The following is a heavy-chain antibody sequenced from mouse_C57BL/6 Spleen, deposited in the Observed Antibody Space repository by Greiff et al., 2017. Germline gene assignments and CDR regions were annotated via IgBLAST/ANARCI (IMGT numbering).Heavy chain of an antibody. CDR3: ARHLYYYGSSYEYAMDY. CDR2: FYPGSGSI. CDR1: GYTFTEYT. D-gene: IGHD1-1*01. V-gene: IGHV1-62-2*01. J-gene: IGHJ4*01. Sequence: LVESGAELVKPGASVKLSCKASGYTFTEYTIHWVKQRSGQGLEWIGWFYPGSGSIKYNEKFKDKATLTADKSSSTVYMELSRLTSEDSAVYVCARHLYYYGSSYEYAMDYWGQGTSVTVSS.